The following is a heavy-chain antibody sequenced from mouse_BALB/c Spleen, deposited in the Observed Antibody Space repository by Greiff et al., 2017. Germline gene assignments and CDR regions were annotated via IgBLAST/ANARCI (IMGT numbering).Heavy chain of an antibody. CDR1: GYSITSDYA. CDR2: ISYSGST. CDR3: ATTTVVATNY. J-gene: IGHJ2*01. D-gene: IGHD1-1*01. V-gene: IGHV3-2*02. Sequence: DVQLQESGPGLVKPSQSLSLTCTVTGYSITSDYAWNWIRQFPGNKLEWMGYISYSGSTSYNPSLKSRISITRDTSKNQFFLQLNSVTTEDTATYYCATTTVVATNYWGQGTTLTVSS.